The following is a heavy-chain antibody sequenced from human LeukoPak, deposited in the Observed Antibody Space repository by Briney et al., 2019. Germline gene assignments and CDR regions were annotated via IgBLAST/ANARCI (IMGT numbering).Heavy chain of an antibody. CDR3: ARSETFMITFGGVIQ. CDR2: MNPKSGNT. V-gene: IGHV1-8*03. Sequence: ASVKVSCKASGYTFTRYDINWVRQATGQGLEWMGWMNPKSGNTGHAQKFQGRVTITRDTSISTAYMELSSLRSEDTAVYYCARSETFMITFGGVIQWGQGTLVTVSS. J-gene: IGHJ4*02. CDR1: GYTFTRYD. D-gene: IGHD3-16*02.